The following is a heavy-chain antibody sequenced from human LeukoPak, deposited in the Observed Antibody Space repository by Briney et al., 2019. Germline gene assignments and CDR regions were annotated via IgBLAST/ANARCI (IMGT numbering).Heavy chain of an antibody. CDR2: MNPNIGNT. V-gene: IGHV1-8*01. Sequence: ASVKVSCKASGYTFSSYYINWVRQATGQGLEWMGWMNPNIGNTGYAQKFQGRVTMTRNTSISTAYMELSFLRPEDMAVYYCARLLRSSWYGSYYHYYMDVWGKGTTGTISS. J-gene: IGHJ6*03. D-gene: IGHD6-13*01. CDR1: GYTFSSYY. CDR3: ARLLRSSWYGSYYHYYMDV.